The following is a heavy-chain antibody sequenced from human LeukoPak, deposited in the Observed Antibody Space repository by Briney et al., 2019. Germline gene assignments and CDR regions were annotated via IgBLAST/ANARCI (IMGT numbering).Heavy chain of an antibody. V-gene: IGHV4-4*02. D-gene: IGHD1-26*01. J-gene: IGHJ4*02. CDR2: ISLAGRT. CDR1: GGSITTTNY. CDR3: SRESGPFCPFGH. Sequence: SETLSLTCGVSGGSITTTNYWSWVRQPPGGGLEWIGEISLAGRTRYNPSLKSRVNISMDESKNHLYLNLASVTAADTAVYYCSRESGPFCPFGHWGQGTLVAVTS.